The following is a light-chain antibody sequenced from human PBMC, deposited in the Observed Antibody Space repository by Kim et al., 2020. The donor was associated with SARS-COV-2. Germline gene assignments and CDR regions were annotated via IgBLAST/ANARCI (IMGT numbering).Light chain of an antibody. J-gene: IGKJ2*01. CDR2: QAS. CDR3: QHYIRFPYT. Sequence: SASVGDRVTITCRASQIVGTYLAWYQQKPGKAPTLRVYQASSLQVGVPSRFSGSGSGAEFTLTINSLQPDDFATYYCQHYIRFPYTFGQGTKLEI. CDR1: QIVGTY. V-gene: IGKV1-5*03.